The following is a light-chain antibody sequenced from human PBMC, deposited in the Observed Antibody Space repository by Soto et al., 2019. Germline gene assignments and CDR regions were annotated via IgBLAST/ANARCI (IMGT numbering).Light chain of an antibody. CDR2: GAS. J-gene: IGKJ2*01. V-gene: IGKV3D-15*01. CDR3: QQYNKWPLT. CDR1: QSVSSN. Sequence: EIVMTQSPATLSVSPGERATLSCRASQSVSSNLAWYQQKPGQAPRLLIYGASTRATGIPARFSGSGSGTEFTLTISSLQSEDFAVYYCQQYNKWPLTFGQGTNLDIK.